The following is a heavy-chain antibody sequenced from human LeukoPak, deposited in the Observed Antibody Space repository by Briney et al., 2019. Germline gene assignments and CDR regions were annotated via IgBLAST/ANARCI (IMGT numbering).Heavy chain of an antibody. J-gene: IGHJ4*02. D-gene: IGHD4-17*01. CDR1: GFTFSTYW. CDR2: IKQDGRET. CDR3: GRAATYGGDTFLDY. V-gene: IGHV3-7*01. Sequence: GGSLRLSCAASGFTFSTYWMIWVRQAPEKGLEWVANIKQDGRETYYVQYVRGRFSISRDNAKNSVYLQMNSLRDEDTAVYYCGRAATYGGDTFLDYWGQGILVTVSS.